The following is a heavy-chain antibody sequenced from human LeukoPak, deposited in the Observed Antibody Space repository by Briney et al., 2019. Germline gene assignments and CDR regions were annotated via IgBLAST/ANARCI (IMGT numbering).Heavy chain of an antibody. CDR1: GYTFTSYA. Sequence: GASVKVSCKASGYTFTSYAMHWVRQAPGQRLEWTGWINAGNGNTKYSQKFQGRVTITRDTSASTAYMELSSLRSEDTAVYYCAILDAHDAFDIWGQGTMVTVSS. J-gene: IGHJ3*02. CDR3: AILDAHDAFDI. V-gene: IGHV1-3*01. CDR2: INAGNGNT.